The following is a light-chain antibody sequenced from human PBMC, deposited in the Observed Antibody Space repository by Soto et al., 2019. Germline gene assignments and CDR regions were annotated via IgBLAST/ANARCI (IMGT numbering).Light chain of an antibody. Sequence: QSALTQPRSVSGSPGQSVTISCTGSSSDVGGYNYVSWYQQHPGKAPKVFMYDDTKLPSGVPDRFSGSKSGNTASLTISGLQAEDEADYYCCSYAGSYTYVFGTGTKVTVL. J-gene: IGLJ1*01. CDR1: SSDVGGYNY. V-gene: IGLV2-11*01. CDR2: DDT. CDR3: CSYAGSYTYV.